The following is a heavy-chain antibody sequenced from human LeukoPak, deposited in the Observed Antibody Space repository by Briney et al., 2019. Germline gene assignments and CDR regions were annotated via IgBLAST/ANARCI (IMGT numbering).Heavy chain of an antibody. J-gene: IGHJ5*02. CDR2: INHSGST. D-gene: IGHD7-27*01. V-gene: IGHV4-34*01. CDR1: GGSFSGYY. Sequence: SETLSLTCAVYGGSFSGYYWSWIRQPPGKGLEWIGEINHSGSTNYNPSLKSRVTISVDTSKNRFSLKLSSVTAADTAVYYCARPGPNWFDPWGQGTLVTVSS. CDR3: ARPGPNWFDP.